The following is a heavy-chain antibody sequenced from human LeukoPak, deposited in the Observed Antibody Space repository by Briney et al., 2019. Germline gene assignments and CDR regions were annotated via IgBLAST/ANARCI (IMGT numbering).Heavy chain of an antibody. V-gene: IGHV4-59*01. Sequence: PSETLSLTCTVSGGSISSYYWSWLRQPPGKGLEWSGYIYYSGSTNYNPTLNSRVTISVDTSKNQFSLKLSSVTAADTAVYYWARGFSSSTFYYYYGMDVWGQGTTVTVSS. CDR2: IYYSGST. D-gene: IGHD6-6*01. CDR1: GGSISSYY. CDR3: ARGFSSSTFYYYYGMDV. J-gene: IGHJ6*02.